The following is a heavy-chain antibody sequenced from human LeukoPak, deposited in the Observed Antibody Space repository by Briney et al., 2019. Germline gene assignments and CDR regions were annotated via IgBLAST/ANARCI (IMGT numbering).Heavy chain of an antibody. CDR2: INLDGSQK. Sequence: GESLRLSCAASGFSFSGSWMSWVRQAPEKGLEWVANINLDGSQKRFVDSVRGRFTMSRDNAKNSLYLQMNSLRVEDTAVFYCAAWTDRGYNFWGQGTLVTVSS. CDR3: AAWTDRGYNF. CDR1: GFSFSGSW. D-gene: IGHD5-24*01. J-gene: IGHJ4*02. V-gene: IGHV3-7*01.